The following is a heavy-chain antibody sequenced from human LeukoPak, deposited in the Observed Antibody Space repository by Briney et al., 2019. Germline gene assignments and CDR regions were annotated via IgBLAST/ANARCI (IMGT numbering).Heavy chain of an antibody. V-gene: IGHV4-34*01. Sequence: PSETLSLTCAVYGGSFSGYYWSGIRHPPGKGLEWFGEIKHSGSTNYNPSLKNRVTISVDTSKNKFSLKLSSVTAADTAVYYCARHHYDSSGYYFVDYWGQGTLVTVSS. J-gene: IGHJ4*02. CDR2: IKHSGST. CDR1: GGSFSGYY. CDR3: ARHHYDSSGYYFVDY. D-gene: IGHD3-22*01.